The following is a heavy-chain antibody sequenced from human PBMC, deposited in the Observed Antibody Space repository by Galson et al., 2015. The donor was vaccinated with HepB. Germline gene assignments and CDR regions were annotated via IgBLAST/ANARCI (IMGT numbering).Heavy chain of an antibody. D-gene: IGHD2-15*01. J-gene: IGHJ4*02. CDR3: ARVWPDYSGTDY. CDR1: GFTFSNYA. CDR2: ISDSGGST. V-gene: IGHV3-23*01. Sequence: SLRLSCAASGFTFSNYAMSWVRQAPGKGLEWVSGISDSGGSTYYEDSVRGRFTISRDNSKNTLYLQMNSLRDDGTAVYYCARVWPDYSGTDYWGQGTLVTVSS.